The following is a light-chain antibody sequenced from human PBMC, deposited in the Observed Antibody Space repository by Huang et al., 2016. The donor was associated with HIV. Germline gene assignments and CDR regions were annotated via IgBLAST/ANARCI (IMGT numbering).Light chain of an antibody. Sequence: EIVLAQSPVTLSLSPGERATLACRASQSVSVCLAWYQQKAGQPPRLLIYNASNRATGIPARFSGSGSGTDFTLTISSLEPEDFAVYYCQQRSDWPPTFGRGTKVEIK. V-gene: IGKV3-11*01. CDR3: QQRSDWPPT. CDR2: NAS. CDR1: QSVSVC. J-gene: IGKJ1*01.